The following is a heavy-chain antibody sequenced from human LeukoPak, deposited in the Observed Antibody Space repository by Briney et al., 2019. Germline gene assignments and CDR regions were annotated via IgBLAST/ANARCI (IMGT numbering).Heavy chain of an antibody. CDR3: ARGNLWFGELVY. CDR1: GFTFTTYW. J-gene: IGHJ4*02. CDR2: INQDGTEK. Sequence: GGSLRLSCAASGFTFTTYWMSWVRQLPGKGLEWVANINQDGTEKYYVDSVKGRFTISRDNAKNSLYLQMNSLRAEDTAVYYCARGNLWFGELVYWGQGTLVTVSS. V-gene: IGHV3-7*01. D-gene: IGHD3-10*01.